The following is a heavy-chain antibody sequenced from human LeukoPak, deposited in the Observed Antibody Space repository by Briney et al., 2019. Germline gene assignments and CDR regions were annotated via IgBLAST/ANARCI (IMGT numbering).Heavy chain of an antibody. Sequence: ASVKVSCKASGYTFTGYYIHWVRQAPGQGLEWMGWMNPNSGGTNYAQKFHGRVTMTRDTSISTASLEVRSLTSDDTAVYYCARLEGTGYRGGWLDPWGQGSLVTVSS. CDR1: GYTFTGYY. CDR2: MNPNSGGT. V-gene: IGHV1-2*02. D-gene: IGHD3-9*01. J-gene: IGHJ5*02. CDR3: ARLEGTGYRGGWLDP.